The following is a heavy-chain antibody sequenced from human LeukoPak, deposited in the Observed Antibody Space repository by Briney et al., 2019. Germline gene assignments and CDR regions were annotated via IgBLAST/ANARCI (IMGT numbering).Heavy chain of an antibody. V-gene: IGHV3-30*19. Sequence: GGSLRLSCAASGFTFSSYGMHWVRQAPGKGLEWVTLISNDGSNKYYADSVEGRFTISRDNSKNTLYLQMNSLRVEDTAVYYCVRGRASDSYDAFDIWGQGTMVTVSS. J-gene: IGHJ3*02. D-gene: IGHD2-15*01. CDR1: GFTFSSYG. CDR2: ISNDGSNK. CDR3: VRGRASDSYDAFDI.